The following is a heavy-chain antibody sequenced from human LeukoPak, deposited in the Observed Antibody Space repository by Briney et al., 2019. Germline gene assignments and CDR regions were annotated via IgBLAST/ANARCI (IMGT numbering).Heavy chain of an antibody. J-gene: IGHJ4*02. V-gene: IGHV1-46*01. CDR2: INPSGGST. CDR3: ARAYYDILTGYSALGY. CDR1: GYTFTSYY. Sequence: ASVKVSCKASGYTFTSYYMHWVRQAPGQGLEWMGIINPSGGSTSYAQKFQGRVTMTRDTSISTAYMELSRLRSDDTAVYYCARAYYDILTGYSALGYWGQGTLVTVSS. D-gene: IGHD3-9*01.